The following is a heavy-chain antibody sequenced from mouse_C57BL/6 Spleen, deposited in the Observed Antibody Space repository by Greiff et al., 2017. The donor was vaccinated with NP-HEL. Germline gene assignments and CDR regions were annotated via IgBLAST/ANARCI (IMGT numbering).Heavy chain of an antibody. CDR1: GYAFSSSW. V-gene: IGHV1-82*01. Sequence: QVQLQQSGPELVKPGASVKISCKASGYAFSSSWMNWVKQRPGKGLEWIGRIYPGDGDTNYNGKFKGKATLTADKSSSTAYMQLSSLTSEDSAVYFCARSYYGSSYSYYAMDCWGQGTSVTVSS. CDR3: ARSYYGSSYSYYAMDC. D-gene: IGHD1-1*01. CDR2: IYPGDGDT. J-gene: IGHJ4*01.